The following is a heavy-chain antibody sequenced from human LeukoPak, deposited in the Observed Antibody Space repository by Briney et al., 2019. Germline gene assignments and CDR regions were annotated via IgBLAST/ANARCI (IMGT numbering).Heavy chain of an antibody. CDR2: ISSSGGNT. CDR1: GFTFSTYG. CDR3: AKDPFGAPSGEY. J-gene: IGHJ4*02. D-gene: IGHD3-10*01. V-gene: IGHV3-23*01. Sequence: GGSLRLSCAASGFTFSTYGMSWVRQAPGKGLEWVSAISSSGGNTYYADSVKGRFTISRDSSKNTLYLQMKSLRAEDTAVYYCAKDPFGAPSGEYWGQGTLVTVSS.